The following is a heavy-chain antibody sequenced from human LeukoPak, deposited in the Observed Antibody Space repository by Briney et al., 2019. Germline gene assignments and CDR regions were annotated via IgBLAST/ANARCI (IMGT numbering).Heavy chain of an antibody. CDR3: AGVRWLPSEADAFDI. V-gene: IGHV3-53*01. D-gene: IGHD5-24*01. CDR2: IYAGGST. CDR1: GFTVSSDY. Sequence: GGSLRLSCAASGFTVSSDYMSWVRQAPGKGLEWVSLIYAGGSTYYADSVKGRFTISRDNSKNTLYLQMNSLRAEDTAVYYCAGVRWLPSEADAFDIWGQGTMVTVSS. J-gene: IGHJ3*02.